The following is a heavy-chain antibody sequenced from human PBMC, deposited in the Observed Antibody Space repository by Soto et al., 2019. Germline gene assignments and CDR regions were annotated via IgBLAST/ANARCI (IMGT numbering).Heavy chain of an antibody. V-gene: IGHV3-30*18. CDR3: AKDLLGPGRAYGMDV. D-gene: IGHD7-27*01. Sequence: QVQLVESGGGVVQPGRSLRLSCAASGFTFSSYGMHWVRQAPCKGLEWVAVIAYDGSNKYYADSVKGRFTISRDNSKNTLYLRMNSLRAEDTAVYYCAKDLLGPGRAYGMDVWGQGTTVTVSS. CDR2: IAYDGSNK. J-gene: IGHJ6*02. CDR1: GFTFSSYG.